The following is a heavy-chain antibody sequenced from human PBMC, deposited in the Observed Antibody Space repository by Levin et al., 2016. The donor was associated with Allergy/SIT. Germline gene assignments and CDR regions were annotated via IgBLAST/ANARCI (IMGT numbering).Heavy chain of an antibody. Sequence: GSLRLSCAVSGGSISSSNWWSWVRQPPGKGLEWIGEIYHSGSTNYNPSLKSRVTISVDKSKNQFSLKLSSVTAADTAVYYCARGGITMVRGVRSFDYWGQGTLVTVSS. CDR1: GGSISSSNW. D-gene: IGHD3-10*01. J-gene: IGHJ4*02. CDR3: ARGGITMVRGVRSFDY. CDR2: IYHSGST. V-gene: IGHV4-4*02.